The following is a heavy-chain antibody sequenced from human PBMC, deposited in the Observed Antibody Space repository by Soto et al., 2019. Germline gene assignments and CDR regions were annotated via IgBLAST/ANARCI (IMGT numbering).Heavy chain of an antibody. J-gene: IGHJ4*02. CDR3: ALRARAEVVIRYFDY. CDR1: GGTFSSYA. V-gene: IGHV1-69*06. D-gene: IGHD3-22*01. CDR2: IIPIFGTA. Sequence: QVQLVQSGAEVKKPGSSVKVSCKASGGTFSSYAISWVRQAPGQGLEWMGGIIPIFGTANYAQKFQGRVTIAADKSTSPAYMELSSLRSEDTVVYYCALRARAEVVIRYFDYWGQGTLVTVSS.